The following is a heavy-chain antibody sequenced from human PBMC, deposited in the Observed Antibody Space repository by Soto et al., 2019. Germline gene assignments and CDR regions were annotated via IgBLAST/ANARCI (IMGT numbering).Heavy chain of an antibody. J-gene: IGHJ5*02. CDR2: ISGGDGST. D-gene: IGHD1-1*01. CDR1: GFTFSTYA. CDR3: AKATATTGSSSWFDP. V-gene: IGHV3-23*01. Sequence: PVGSLRLSCAASGFTFSTYAMNWVRQAPGKGLEWVSTISGGDGSTYYADSVKGRFTISRDNSKNTLYLQMNSLRVEDTAVYYCAKATATTGSSSWFDPWGQGTLVTVSS.